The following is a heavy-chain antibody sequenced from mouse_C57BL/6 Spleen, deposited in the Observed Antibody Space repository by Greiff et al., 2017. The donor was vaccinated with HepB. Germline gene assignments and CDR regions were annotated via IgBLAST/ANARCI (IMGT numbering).Heavy chain of an antibody. CDR3: ARHETAQKANYYAMDY. Sequence: QVQLKESGAELVKPGASVKLSCTASGYTFTEYTIHWVKQRSGQGLEWIGWFYPGSGSIKYNEKFKDKATLTADKSSSTVYMELSRVTSEDSAIYFCARHETAQKANYYAMDYWGQGTSVTVSS. D-gene: IGHD3-2*02. J-gene: IGHJ4*01. V-gene: IGHV1-62-2*01. CDR1: GYTFTEYT. CDR2: FYPGSGSI.